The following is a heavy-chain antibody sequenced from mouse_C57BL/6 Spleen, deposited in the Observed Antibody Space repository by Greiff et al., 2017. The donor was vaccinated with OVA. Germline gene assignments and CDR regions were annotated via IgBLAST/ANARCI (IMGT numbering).Heavy chain of an antibody. CDR2: IYPGDGDT. CDR1: GYAFSSSW. V-gene: IGHV1-82*01. Sequence: VKLLESGPELVKPGASVKISCKASGYAFSSSWMNWVKQRPGKGLEWIGRIYPGDGDTNYNGKFKGKATLTADKSSSTAYMQLSSLTSEDSAVYFCARRGDYDGSDYWGQGTTLTVSS. CDR3: ARRGDYDGSDY. D-gene: IGHD2-4*01. J-gene: IGHJ2*01.